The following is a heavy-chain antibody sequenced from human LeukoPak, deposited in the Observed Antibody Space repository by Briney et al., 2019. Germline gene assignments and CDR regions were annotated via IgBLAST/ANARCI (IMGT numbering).Heavy chain of an antibody. J-gene: IGHJ4*02. Sequence: ASVKVSCKVSGYTLTELSMHWVRQAPGKGLGWMGGFDPEDGETIYAQKFQGRVTMTEDTSTDTAYMELSSLRSEDTAVYYCATAPNWNDAPFDYWGQGTLVTVSS. V-gene: IGHV1-24*01. CDR1: GYTLTELS. CDR3: ATAPNWNDAPFDY. CDR2: FDPEDGET. D-gene: IGHD1-20*01.